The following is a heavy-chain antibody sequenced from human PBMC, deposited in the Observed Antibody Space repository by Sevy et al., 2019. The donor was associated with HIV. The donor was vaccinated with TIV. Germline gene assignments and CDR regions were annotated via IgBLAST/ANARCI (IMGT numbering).Heavy chain of an antibody. CDR1: ADSISGYY. Sequence: SETLSLTCSVSADSISGYYWSWIRQPPGKGLQWIGYIYYSGFTNYNPSLKSRVTISEDTSKNQLSLRVTSVTAADTAVYYCARTTPYYYYAVDVWGQGTTVTVSS. CDR3: ARTTPYYYYAVDV. D-gene: IGHD4-17*01. CDR2: IYYSGFT. J-gene: IGHJ6*02. V-gene: IGHV4-59*01.